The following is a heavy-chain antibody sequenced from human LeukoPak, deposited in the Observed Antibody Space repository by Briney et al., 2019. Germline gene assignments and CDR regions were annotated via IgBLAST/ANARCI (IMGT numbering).Heavy chain of an antibody. CDR3: AKEDIVATIYYYYYMDV. CDR1: GFTFSSHG. CDR2: IIPSGHTT. D-gene: IGHD5-12*01. J-gene: IGHJ6*03. Sequence: LGGSLRLSCAASGFTFSSHGMNWVRQAPGKGLEWVSGIIPSGHTTYYADSVRGRFTISRDNSKNTLYLQMNSLRAEDTAVYYCAKEDIVATIYYYYYMDVWGKGTTVTISS. V-gene: IGHV3-23*01.